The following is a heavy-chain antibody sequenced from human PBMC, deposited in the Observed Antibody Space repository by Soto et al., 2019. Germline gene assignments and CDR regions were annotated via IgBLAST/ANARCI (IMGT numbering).Heavy chain of an antibody. Sequence: PSETLSLTCTASGGSISSYYWSWIRQPPGKRLEWIGYIYSSGTTNYNPSLKSRVTISVDTSKTPFSLTLSSVTAADTAVYYCARDRVLELLYGMDVWGQGTTVTVSS. V-gene: IGHV4-59*01. CDR1: GGSISSYY. CDR2: IYSSGTT. J-gene: IGHJ6*02. D-gene: IGHD3-3*01. CDR3: ARDRVLELLYGMDV.